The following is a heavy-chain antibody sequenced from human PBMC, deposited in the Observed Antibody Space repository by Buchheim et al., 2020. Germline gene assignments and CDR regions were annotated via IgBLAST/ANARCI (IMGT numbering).Heavy chain of an antibody. CDR2: IRTIREGGM. J-gene: IGHJ4*02. CDR3: ARDLNYAFDH. Sequence: VQLVESGGGLVQPGGSLRISCEASGFTFSDYPMNWVRQAPGRGLEWVSNIRTIREGGMTSADAVKGRCTISRADARKPRFRQMNSLRDEDTAVYYCARDLNYAFDHWGQGIL. CDR1: GFTFSDYP. D-gene: IGHD3-16*01. V-gene: IGHV3-48*02.